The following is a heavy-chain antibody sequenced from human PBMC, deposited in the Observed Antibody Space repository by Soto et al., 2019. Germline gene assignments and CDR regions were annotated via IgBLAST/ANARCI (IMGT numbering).Heavy chain of an antibody. D-gene: IGHD3-22*01. CDR2: ISAYNGNT. CDR3: VRNYYYDSSGYYSDHDY. CDR1: SYTFTSYG. J-gene: IGHJ4*02. V-gene: IGHV1-18*01. Sequence: ASVKVSCKASSYTFTSYGISWVRQAPGQGLEWMGWISAYNGNTNYAQKLQDRVTMSTDTSTSTAYMELRSLRSDDTAVYYCVRNYYYDSSGYYSDHDYWGQGTLVTVSS.